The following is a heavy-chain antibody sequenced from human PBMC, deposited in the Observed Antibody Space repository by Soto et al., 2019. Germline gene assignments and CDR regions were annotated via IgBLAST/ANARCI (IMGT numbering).Heavy chain of an antibody. Sequence: QVQLVESGGGVVQPGGSLRLSCAASGFSFSNYAMNWVRQAPDKGLEWVALISYEGSVQYYADSVKGRFTISRDNSKNTLYLQTNSPRVQDTALYYCTKGGWSSSGRSDYWGQGTLVTVPS. CDR2: ISYEGSVQ. J-gene: IGHJ4*02. V-gene: IGHV3-30*18. CDR1: GFSFSNYA. CDR3: TKGGWSSSGRSDY. D-gene: IGHD6-19*01.